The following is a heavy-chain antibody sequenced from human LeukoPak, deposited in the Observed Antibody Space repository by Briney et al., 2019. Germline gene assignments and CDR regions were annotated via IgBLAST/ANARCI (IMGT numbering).Heavy chain of an antibody. CDR2: ISGSGGST. J-gene: IGHJ4*02. CDR1: GFMFSSYW. Sequence: GGSLRLSCEASGFMFSSYWMSWVRQAPGKGLEWVSAISGSGGSTYYADSVKGRFTISRDNSKNTLYLQMNSLRAEDTAVYYCAKEPITMVRGVIRWVFDYWGQGALITVSS. V-gene: IGHV3-23*01. CDR3: AKEPITMVRGVIRWVFDY. D-gene: IGHD3-10*01.